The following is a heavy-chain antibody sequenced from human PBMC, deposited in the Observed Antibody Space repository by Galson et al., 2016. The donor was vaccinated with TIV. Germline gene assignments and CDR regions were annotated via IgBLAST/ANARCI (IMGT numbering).Heavy chain of an antibody. CDR1: GFTFSNFG. V-gene: IGHV3-30*18. CDR2: ISFDGSPD. D-gene: IGHD3-3*01. Sequence: SLRLSCAASGFTFSNFGMHWVRRAPGKGLEWVAVISFDGSPDFRAESVKGRFAISRDNSKNTLYLQMDSLSAEDTAVYYCAKEGGDNWSGERRYAFDVWGHGTTVTVSS. CDR3: AKEGGDNWSGERRYAFDV. J-gene: IGHJ3*01.